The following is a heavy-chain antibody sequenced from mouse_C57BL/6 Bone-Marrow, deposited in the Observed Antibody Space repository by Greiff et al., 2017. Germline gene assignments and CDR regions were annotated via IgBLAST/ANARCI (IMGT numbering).Heavy chain of an antibody. D-gene: IGHD2-3*01. CDR1: GYAFSSSW. CDR2: SYPGDGDT. J-gene: IGHJ4*01. CDR3: ARDDGYLYYYARDY. Sequence: VQLQQSGPELVKPGASVKISCKASGYAFSSSWMNWVKQRPGKGLEWIGRSYPGDGDTYYNGNFKGKATLTTDTSSNTAYMQLFIRPSEDSSVYVFARDDGYLYYYARDYWGQGTSVTVSS. V-gene: IGHV1-82*01.